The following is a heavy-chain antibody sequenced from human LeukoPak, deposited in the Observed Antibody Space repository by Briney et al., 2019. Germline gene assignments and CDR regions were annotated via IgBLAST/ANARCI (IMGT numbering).Heavy chain of an antibody. CDR1: GFILSNYG. J-gene: IGHJ4*02. Sequence: PGGSLRLSCGASGFILSNYGMLWVRQAPGKGLDWVAFIRYDGNNKLYADSVKGRFTISRDNSKNTLYLHINSLRAEDTAVYYCVKDNPLDYWGQGTLVIVSS. V-gene: IGHV3-30*02. CDR3: VKDNPLDY. D-gene: IGHD1-14*01. CDR2: IRYDGNNK.